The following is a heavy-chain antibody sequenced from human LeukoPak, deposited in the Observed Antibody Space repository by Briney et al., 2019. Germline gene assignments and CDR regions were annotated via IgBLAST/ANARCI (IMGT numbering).Heavy chain of an antibody. CDR1: GFTFSSYE. Sequence: GGSLRLSCAASGFTFSSYEMNWVRQAPGKGLEWVSYISSSGSTIYYADSVKGRFTISRDNAKNSLYLQMNSLRAEDTAVYYCARERPRIAVARYYFDYCGQGTLVTVSS. V-gene: IGHV3-48*03. D-gene: IGHD6-19*01. J-gene: IGHJ4*02. CDR2: ISSSGSTI. CDR3: ARERPRIAVARYYFDY.